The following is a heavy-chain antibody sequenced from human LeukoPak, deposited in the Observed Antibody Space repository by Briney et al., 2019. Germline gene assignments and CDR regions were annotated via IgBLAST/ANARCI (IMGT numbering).Heavy chain of an antibody. D-gene: IGHD3-10*01. J-gene: IGHJ4*02. CDR1: GFTFSSYG. CDR2: ISYDGSNK. V-gene: IGHV3-30*03. CDR3: ARDPYITMVRVVPNYFDY. Sequence: GGSLRLSCAASGFTFSSYGMHWVRQAPGKGLEWVAVISYDGSNKYYADSVKGRFTISRDNSKNTLYLQMNSLRAEDTAVYYCARDPYITMVRVVPNYFDYWGQGTLVTVSS.